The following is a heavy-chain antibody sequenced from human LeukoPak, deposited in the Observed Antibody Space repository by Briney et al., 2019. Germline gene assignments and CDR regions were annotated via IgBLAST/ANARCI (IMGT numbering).Heavy chain of an antibody. CDR1: GGSFSGYY. D-gene: IGHD1-14*01. J-gene: IGHJ4*02. V-gene: IGHV4-34*01. Sequence: SETLSLTCAVYGGSFSGYYWSWIRQPPGKGLEWIGEINHSGSTNYNPSLKSRVTISVDTSKNQLSLKLSSVTAADTAVYYCARDTYRPDYYFDYWGQGTLVTVSS. CDR3: ARDTYRPDYYFDY. CDR2: INHSGST.